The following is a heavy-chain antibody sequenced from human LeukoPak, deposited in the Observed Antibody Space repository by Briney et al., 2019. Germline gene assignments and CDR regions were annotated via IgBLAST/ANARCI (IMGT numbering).Heavy chain of an antibody. CDR2: IGWNSGSI. CDR3: AKDIGVSLVDDYYFDY. J-gene: IGHJ4*02. Sequence: QPGGSLRLSCAASGFTFDDYAMHWVRQAPGKGLEWVSGIGWNSGSIGYADSVKGRFTISRDNAKNSLYLQMNSLRAEDTALYYCAKDIGVSLVDDYYFDYWGQGTLVTVSS. CDR1: GFTFDDYA. V-gene: IGHV3-9*01. D-gene: IGHD5/OR15-5a*01.